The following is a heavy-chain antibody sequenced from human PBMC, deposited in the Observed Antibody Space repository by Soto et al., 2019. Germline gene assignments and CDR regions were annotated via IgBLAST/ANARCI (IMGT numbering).Heavy chain of an antibody. CDR1: GFSISTSGVG. CDR2: IYWDDDK. CDR3: AHRRPWSSNWNSGWFDS. Sequence: QITLKESGPTLVKPTQTLTLTCTFSGFSISTSGVGVGWIRQPPGKALEWLAIIYWDDDKRYSPSLNSRLTITKDTSKNQVVLTMTNMDPVDTATYYCAHRRPWSSNWNSGWFDSWGQGTLVTVSS. V-gene: IGHV2-5*02. D-gene: IGHD3-10*01. J-gene: IGHJ5*01.